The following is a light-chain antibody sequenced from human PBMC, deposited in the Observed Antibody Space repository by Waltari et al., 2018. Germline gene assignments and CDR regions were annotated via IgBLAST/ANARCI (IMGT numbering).Light chain of an antibody. CDR3: QQYDNLLS. CDR2: DAS. Sequence: EIQMTQSPSTLSASVGDRVTITRQASQDISNYLNWYQQKPGKAPKLLIYDASNLETGVPSRFSGSGSGTDFTFTISSLQPEDIATYYCQQYDNLLSFGGGTKVEIK. J-gene: IGKJ4*01. CDR1: QDISNY. V-gene: IGKV1-33*01.